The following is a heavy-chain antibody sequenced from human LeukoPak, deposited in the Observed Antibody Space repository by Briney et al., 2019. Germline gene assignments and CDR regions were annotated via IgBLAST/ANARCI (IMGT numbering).Heavy chain of an antibody. CDR1: GYTFTSYA. CDR3: ARAPATYVDLDY. J-gene: IGHJ4*02. V-gene: IGHV1-8*01. CDR2: MNPNSGNT. Sequence: ASVKVSCKASGYTFTSYAINWVRQATGQGLEWMGWMNPNSGNTGYAQKFQGRVTMTRNTSISTAYMELSSLRSEDTAVYYCARAPATYVDLDYWGQGTLVTVSP. D-gene: IGHD5-12*01.